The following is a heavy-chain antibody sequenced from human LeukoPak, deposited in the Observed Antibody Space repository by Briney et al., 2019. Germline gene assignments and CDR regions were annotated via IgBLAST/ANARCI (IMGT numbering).Heavy chain of an antibody. V-gene: IGHV3-7*03. Sequence: GGSLRLSCAASGFTFSTYWMSWVRQAPGKGLEWVSNIKQDGSEKYYVDSVKGRFTISRDNAKKSLYLQMNSLRAEDTAVYYCARDISPYYYGSGRNLFDYWGQGTLVTVSS. J-gene: IGHJ4*02. CDR1: GFTFSTYW. CDR2: IKQDGSEK. D-gene: IGHD3-10*01. CDR3: ARDISPYYYGSGRNLFDY.